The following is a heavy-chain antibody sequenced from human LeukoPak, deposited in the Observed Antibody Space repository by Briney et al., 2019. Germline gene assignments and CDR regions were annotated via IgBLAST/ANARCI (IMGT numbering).Heavy chain of an antibody. V-gene: IGHV3-7*01. CDR2: IKQDGSEK. Sequence: PGGSLRLSCAASGFTFSTYWMSWVRQAPGKGLEWVANIKQDGSEKYYVDSVKGRFTISRDNAKNSVYLQMNSLRAEDTALYYCARDGLAHCGSNCYSDFEYWGHGTLVTVSS. CDR1: GFTFSTYW. J-gene: IGHJ4*01. CDR3: ARDGLAHCGSNCYSDFEY. D-gene: IGHD2-21*01.